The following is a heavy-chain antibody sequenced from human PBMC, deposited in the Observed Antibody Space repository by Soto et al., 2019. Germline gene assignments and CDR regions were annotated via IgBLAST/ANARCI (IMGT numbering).Heavy chain of an antibody. D-gene: IGHD3-16*01. Sequence: QVQLVQSGAEVKKPGASVKVSCKASGYTFTNFGISWVRQAPGQGLEWMGWISAYNGNTNYAKKFQGRVTMTTDTTTSTDYMEVRMRRFDDAAVYYCASGGTPIDSWGQGTLGTVSS. CDR1: GYTFTNFG. V-gene: IGHV1-18*01. CDR3: ASGGTPIDS. CDR2: ISAYNGNT. J-gene: IGHJ4*02.